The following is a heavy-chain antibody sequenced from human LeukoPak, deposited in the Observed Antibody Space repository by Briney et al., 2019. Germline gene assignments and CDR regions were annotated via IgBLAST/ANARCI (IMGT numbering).Heavy chain of an antibody. CDR3: ARRGLYGLIW. D-gene: IGHD2/OR15-2a*01. J-gene: IGHJ4*02. CDR2: INRSGST. V-gene: IGHV4-34*01. Sequence: KASETLSLTCAVYGGSFRGYYWGWIRQPPGKGLEWIGEINRSGSTNYNPSLKSRVTISVDTSKNQFSLKLSSVTAADTAVYYCARRGLYGLIWWGEETLVTVPA. CDR1: GGSFRGYY.